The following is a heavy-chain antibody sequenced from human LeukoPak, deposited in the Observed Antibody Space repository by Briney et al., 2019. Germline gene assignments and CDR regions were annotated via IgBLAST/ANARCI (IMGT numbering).Heavy chain of an antibody. CDR2: ISSSSSYI. CDR1: GFTFSSYS. CDR3: ARDSHDFWSGCDWFDP. D-gene: IGHD3-3*01. J-gene: IGHJ5*02. Sequence: GGLRLSCAASGFTFSSYSMNWVRQAPGKGLEWVSSISSSSSYIYYADSVKGRFTISRDNAKNSLYLQMNSLRAEDTAVYYCARDSHDFWSGCDWFDPWGQGTLVTVSS. V-gene: IGHV3-21*01.